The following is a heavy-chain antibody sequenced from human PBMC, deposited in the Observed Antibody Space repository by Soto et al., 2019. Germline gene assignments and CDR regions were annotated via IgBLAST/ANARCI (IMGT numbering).Heavy chain of an antibody. CDR2: IIPILGIA. CDR3: ARETVVVPAALNWFDP. Sequence: GASVKVSCKASGGTLSSYTISWVRQEPGQGLEWMGRIIPILGIANYAQKFQGRVTITADKSTSTAYMELSSLRSEDTAVYYCARETVVVPAALNWFDPWGQGTLVTVSS. CDR1: GGTLSSYT. V-gene: IGHV1-69*04. D-gene: IGHD2-2*01. J-gene: IGHJ5*02.